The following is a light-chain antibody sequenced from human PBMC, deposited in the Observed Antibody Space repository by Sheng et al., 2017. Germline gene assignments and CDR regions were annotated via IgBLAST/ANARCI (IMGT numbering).Light chain of an antibody. J-gene: IGKJ2*01. CDR2: GAS. CDR3: QQYGSSPPYT. CDR1: QSVSVY. V-gene: IGKV3-20*01. Sequence: EIVLTQSPATLSLSPGERATLSCRASQSVSVYVAWFQQKPGQAPRLLIYGASSRASGIPDRFSGSGSGTDFTLTISRLEPEDFAVYYCQQYGSSPPYTFGQGTKLEIK.